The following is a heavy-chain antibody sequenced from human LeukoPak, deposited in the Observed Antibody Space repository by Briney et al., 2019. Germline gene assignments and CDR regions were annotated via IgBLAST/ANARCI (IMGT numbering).Heavy chain of an antibody. CDR2: IHYSGST. CDR1: VGSISSYY. J-gene: IGHJ3*02. Sequence: PSETLSLTCTVSVGSISSYYWSWIRQPPGNGLEGIGYIHYSGSTNYNPSLKSRVTISVDTSKNQFSLKLRSVTAADTAVYYCARDREYSYGLDIWGQGTMVTVSS. V-gene: IGHV4-59*08. CDR3: ARDREYSYGLDI. D-gene: IGHD5-18*01.